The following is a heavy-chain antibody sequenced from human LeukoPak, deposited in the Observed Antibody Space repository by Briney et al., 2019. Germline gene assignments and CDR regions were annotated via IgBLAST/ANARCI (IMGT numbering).Heavy chain of an antibody. J-gene: IGHJ6*02. V-gene: IGHV4-31*03. CDR2: IDYSGST. CDR1: GGSISSGGYY. CDR3: ARGAYGMDV. Sequence: SETLSLTCSVSGGSISSGGYYWNWIRQHPGKGLEWIGYIDYSGSTYYDASLKSRVTISVDTSKNQFSLKLSSVTAADTAVYYCARGAYGMDVWGQGTTATVSS.